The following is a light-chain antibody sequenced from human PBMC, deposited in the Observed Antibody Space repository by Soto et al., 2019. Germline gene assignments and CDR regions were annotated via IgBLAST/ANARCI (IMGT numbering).Light chain of an antibody. CDR1: QSVSSIY. Sequence: EIVLTQSPGTLSLSPGERATLSYRASQSVSSIYLAWYQQKPGQAPRLVIYGASSMATGIPDRFSGSGSGTDFTLTISRLEPEDFAVYYCQQDSSSRWTFVQGTKVEI. CDR2: GAS. CDR3: QQDSSSRWT. J-gene: IGKJ1*01. V-gene: IGKV3-20*01.